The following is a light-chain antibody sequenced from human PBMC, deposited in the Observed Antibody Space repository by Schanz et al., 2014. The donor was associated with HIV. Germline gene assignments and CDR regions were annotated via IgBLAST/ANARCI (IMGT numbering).Light chain of an antibody. Sequence: QSVLTQPPSVSGTPGQRVTISCTGTSSNIGAGFDVNWYQQRPGTVPRVVIYSYSHRPSGVPDRFSGSKSGTSASLAISGLQSEDEADYYCAAWDDTLNGWLFGGGTQLTVL. V-gene: IGLV1-40*01. J-gene: IGLJ3*02. CDR1: SSNIGAGFD. CDR2: SYS. CDR3: AAWDDTLNGWL.